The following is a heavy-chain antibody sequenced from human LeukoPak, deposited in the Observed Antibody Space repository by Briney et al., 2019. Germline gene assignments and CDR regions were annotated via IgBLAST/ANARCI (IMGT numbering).Heavy chain of an antibody. J-gene: IGHJ6*03. CDR3: AKDSKIVGATFRSYHYMDV. Sequence: PGGSLRLSCAASGFTFSSYAMSWVRQAPGKGLEWVSAIRGSGDRTHYADSVKSRFTISRDNSKNTLYLQMNSLRAEDTAVYYCAKDSKIVGATFRSYHYMDVWGKGTAVTVSS. CDR2: IRGSGDRT. CDR1: GFTFSSYA. V-gene: IGHV3-23*01. D-gene: IGHD1-26*01.